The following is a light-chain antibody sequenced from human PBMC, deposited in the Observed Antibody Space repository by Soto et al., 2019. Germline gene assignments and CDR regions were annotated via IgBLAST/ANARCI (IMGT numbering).Light chain of an antibody. V-gene: IGKV1-27*01. CDR1: QGISNY. CDR2: AAS. J-gene: IGKJ5*01. CDR3: QKYHSAPIT. Sequence: DIQMTQSPSSLSASVGDRVTITCRASQGISNYLAWYQQKPGKVPKLLIYAASTLQSGVPSRFSGSGSGTDFTLTISSLQTADVATYYCQKYHSAPITFGQGTRLEIK.